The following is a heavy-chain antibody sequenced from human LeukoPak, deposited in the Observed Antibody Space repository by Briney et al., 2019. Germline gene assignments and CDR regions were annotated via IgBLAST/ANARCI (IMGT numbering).Heavy chain of an antibody. J-gene: IGHJ5*02. D-gene: IGHD2-15*01. Sequence: GESLKISCKGSGYSFTTYWIGWVRQMPGKGLEWMGRIDPSDSYTNYSPSFQGHVTISADKSISTAYLQWSSLKASDTAMYYCARECRGGSNWFDPWGQGTLVTVSS. V-gene: IGHV5-10-1*01. CDR2: IDPSDSYT. CDR3: ARECRGGSNWFDP. CDR1: GYSFTTYW.